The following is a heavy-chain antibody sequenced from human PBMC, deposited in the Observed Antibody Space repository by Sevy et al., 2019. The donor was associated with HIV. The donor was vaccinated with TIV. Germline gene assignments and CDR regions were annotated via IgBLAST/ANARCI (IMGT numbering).Heavy chain of an antibody. CDR2: IIPIFGTA. D-gene: IGHD3-3*01. Sequence: ASVKVSCKASGGTFSSYAISWVRQAPGQGLEWMGGIIPIFGTANYAQKFQGRVTITADESTNTAYMELSSLRSEDTAVYYCARGSYYDFWSGYSGYWGQGTLVTVSS. CDR1: GGTFSSYA. CDR3: ARGSYYDFWSGYSGY. J-gene: IGHJ4*02. V-gene: IGHV1-69*13.